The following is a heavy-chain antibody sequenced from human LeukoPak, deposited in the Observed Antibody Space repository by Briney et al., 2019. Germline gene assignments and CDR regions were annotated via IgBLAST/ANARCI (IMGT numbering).Heavy chain of an antibody. D-gene: IGHD3-16*01. V-gene: IGHV3-21*04. J-gene: IGHJ4*02. CDR3: AKVGQPWSIWDHFDY. CDR2: ISSSSSSI. CDR1: GFTFSSYS. Sequence: PGGSLRLSCAASGFTFSSYSMNWVRQAPGKGLEWVSSISSSSSSIYYADSVKGRFTISRDNAKNSLYLQMNSLRAGDTAVYYCAKVGQPWSIWDHFDYWGQGTLVTVSS.